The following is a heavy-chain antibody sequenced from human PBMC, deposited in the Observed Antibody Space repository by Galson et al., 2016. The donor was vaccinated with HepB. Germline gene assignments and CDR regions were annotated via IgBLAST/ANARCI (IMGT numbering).Heavy chain of an antibody. CDR2: IWYDGSNN. D-gene: IGHD3-22*01. J-gene: IGHJ4*02. CDR3: ARGHFTTYYYDNSGYSSGDY. Sequence: SLRLSCAASGFTFSSYGMDWVRQAPGKGLEWVAVIWYDGSNNYYADSVKGRFTISSDNSKNTLYLQMNSLRVEDTAVYYCARGHFTTYYYDNSGYSSGDYWGQGTLVTVSS. CDR1: GFTFSSYG. V-gene: IGHV3-33*01.